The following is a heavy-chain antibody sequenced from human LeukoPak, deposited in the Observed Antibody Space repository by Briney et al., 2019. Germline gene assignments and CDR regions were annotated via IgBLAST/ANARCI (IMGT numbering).Heavy chain of an antibody. CDR3: ARVSSGATTVDY. V-gene: IGHV4-31*03. CDR2: IYYSGST. D-gene: IGHD1-26*01. J-gene: IGHJ4*02. Sequence: SETLSLTCTVSGGSISSGGYYWSWIRQHPGKGLEWIGYIYYSGSTYYNPSLKSRVTISVDTSKNQFSLKLSSVTAADTAVYYCARVSSGATTVDYWGQGTLVTVSS. CDR1: GGSISSGGYY.